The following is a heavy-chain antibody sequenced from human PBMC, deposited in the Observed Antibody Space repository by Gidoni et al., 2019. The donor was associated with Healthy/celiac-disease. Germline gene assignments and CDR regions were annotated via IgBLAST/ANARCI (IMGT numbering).Heavy chain of an antibody. D-gene: IGHD3-22*01. J-gene: IGHJ3*02. CDR1: GFTFTNAW. CDR3: TTDYYYDSSGYYYKDAFDI. Sequence: VQLVESGGGLVKPGGSRRLSCAASGFTFTNAWMSWVRQAPGKGLEWVGCIKSKTDGGTTDYAAPVKGRFTISRDDSTNTLYLQMNSLKTEDTAVYYCTTDYYYDSSGYYYKDAFDIWGQGTMVTVSS. CDR2: IKSKTDGGTT. V-gene: IGHV3-15*01.